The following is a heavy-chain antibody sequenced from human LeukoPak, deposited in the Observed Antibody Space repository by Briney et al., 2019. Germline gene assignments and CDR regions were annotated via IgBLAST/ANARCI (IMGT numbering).Heavy chain of an antibody. CDR2: INWNGGST. CDR1: GLTFDDYG. V-gene: IGHV3-20*04. Sequence: PGGSLRLSXAASGLTFDDYGMSWVRQAPGKGLEWVSGINWNGGSTGYADSVKGRFTISRDNAKNSLYLQMNSLRAEDTALYYCARGAKTYYDFWSGYSYYYYYMDVWGKGTTVTVSS. CDR3: ARGAKTYYDFWSGYSYYYYYMDV. J-gene: IGHJ6*03. D-gene: IGHD3-3*01.